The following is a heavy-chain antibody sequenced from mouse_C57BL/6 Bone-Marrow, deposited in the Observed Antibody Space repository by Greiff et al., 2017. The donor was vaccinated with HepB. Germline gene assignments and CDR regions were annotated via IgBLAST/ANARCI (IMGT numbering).Heavy chain of an antibody. J-gene: IGHJ3*01. D-gene: IGHD1-1*01. CDR1: GFTFTDYY. Sequence: EVKLMESGGGLVQPGGSLSLSCAASGFTFTDYYMSWVRQPPGKALEWLGFIRNKANGYTTEYSASVKGRFTISRDNSKSILYLQMHALRAEDSATGYCARYTTVPFAYWGQGTLVTVSA. CDR2: IRNKANGYTT. CDR3: ARYTTVPFAY. V-gene: IGHV7-3*01.